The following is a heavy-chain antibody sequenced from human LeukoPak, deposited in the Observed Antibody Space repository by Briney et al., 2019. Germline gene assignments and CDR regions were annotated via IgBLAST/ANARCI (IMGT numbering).Heavy chain of an antibody. Sequence: PGGSLRLSSAASGFTFSSYGMSWVRQAPGKGLEWVSAISGSGGSTYYADSVKGRFTISRDNAKNSLYLQMNRLRAEDTALYYCAKAQGGDSSGYDYFDYWGQGTLVTVSS. CDR2: ISGSGGST. CDR1: GFTFSSYG. V-gene: IGHV3-23*01. CDR3: AKAQGGDSSGYDYFDY. D-gene: IGHD3-22*01. J-gene: IGHJ4*02.